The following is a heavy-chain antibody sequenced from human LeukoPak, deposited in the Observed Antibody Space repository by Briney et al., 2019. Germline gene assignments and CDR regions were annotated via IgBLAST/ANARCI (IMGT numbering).Heavy chain of an antibody. CDR1: GFTFSSYA. CDR2: ISYDGSNK. CDR3: ARGPDYSSSYYYYCYMDV. D-gene: IGHD3-22*01. J-gene: IGHJ6*03. Sequence: GSSLRLSCAASGFTFSSYAMHWVRQAPGKGLEWVALISYDGSNKYNADSVKGRFTISRDNSKNTLYLQMNSLRAEDTAVYYCARGPDYSSSYYYYCYMDVWGKGTTVTVSS. V-gene: IGHV3-30*04.